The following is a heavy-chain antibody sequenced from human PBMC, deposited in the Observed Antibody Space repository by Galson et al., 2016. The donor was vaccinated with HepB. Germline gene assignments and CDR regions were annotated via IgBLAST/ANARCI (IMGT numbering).Heavy chain of an antibody. V-gene: IGHV3-74*01. CDR1: GFAFSDYW. D-gene: IGHD2-15*01. J-gene: IGHJ5*01. Sequence: SLRLSCAASGFAFSDYWMHWVRQAPGKGLMWVSRIKGDGSVTDYADSVKGRFTISRDNAKNALYMQMNSLRGDNTAVYYCARDRGGSAGGYNWFDSWSQGMLVTVSS. CDR2: IKGDGSVT. CDR3: ARDRGGSAGGYNWFDS.